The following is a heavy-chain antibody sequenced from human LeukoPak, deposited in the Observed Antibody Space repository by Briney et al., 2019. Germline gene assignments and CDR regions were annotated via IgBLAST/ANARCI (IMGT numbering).Heavy chain of an antibody. CDR3: ARDGRTLGTDFDY. CDR2: MYTSGST. Sequence: PSETLFLTCTVSGGSISSGNYYWSWIRQPAGKGLEWIGRMYTSGSTNYNPSLKSRVTISVDTSKNQFSLKLSSVTAADTAVYYCARDGRTLGTDFDYWGQGTLVTVSS. J-gene: IGHJ4*02. CDR1: GGSISSGNYY. V-gene: IGHV4-61*02.